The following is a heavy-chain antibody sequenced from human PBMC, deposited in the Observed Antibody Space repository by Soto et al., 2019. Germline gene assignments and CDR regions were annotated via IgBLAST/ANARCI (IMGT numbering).Heavy chain of an antibody. J-gene: IGHJ5*02. D-gene: IGHD3-22*01. CDR1: GFSLDTSGVG. CDR3: AHRSTYYYDYAFDP. V-gene: IGHV2-5*02. Sequence: QITLKESGPTLVKPTQTLTLTCNFSGFSLDTSGVGVGWIRQPPGKALEWLALIYWDDDKRYSPSLKSRLTITKDTSKNQVVPTMTNMDPVDTATYYCAHRSTYYYDYAFDPWGQGTLVTVSS. CDR2: IYWDDDK.